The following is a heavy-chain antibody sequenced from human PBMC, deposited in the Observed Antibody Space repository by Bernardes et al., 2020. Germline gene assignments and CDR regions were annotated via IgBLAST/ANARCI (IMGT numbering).Heavy chain of an antibody. CDR1: GFTFSSYS. V-gene: IGHV3-48*02. Sequence: GGSLRLSCAASGFTFSSYSMNWVRQVPGKGLEWVSYISSSSSTIYYADSVKGRFTISRDNAKNSLYLQMNSLRDEDTAVYYCAREMITAMVTGVNDYWGQVTLVTVSS. D-gene: IGHD5-18*01. CDR3: AREMITAMVTGVNDY. CDR2: ISSSSSTI. J-gene: IGHJ4*02.